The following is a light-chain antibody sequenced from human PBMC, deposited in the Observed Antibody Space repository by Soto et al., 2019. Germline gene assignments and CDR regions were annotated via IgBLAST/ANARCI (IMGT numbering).Light chain of an antibody. CDR1: QSVSSSY. V-gene: IGKV3-20*01. CDR3: QHFGGTTFT. Sequence: EIVLTQSPGTLSLSPGGGATLSCRASQSVSSSYIAWYQQRPGQTPSLLIYGASTRATGIPDRFSGSGSGTHFTLTISRLEAGDFAVYYCQHFGGTTFTFGQGTRLEIK. CDR2: GAS. J-gene: IGKJ5*01.